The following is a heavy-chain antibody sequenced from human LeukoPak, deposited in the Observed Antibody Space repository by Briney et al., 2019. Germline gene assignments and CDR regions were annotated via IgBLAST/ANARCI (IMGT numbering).Heavy chain of an antibody. D-gene: IGHD3-10*01. V-gene: IGHV4-39*07. CDR2: IFYSGST. CDR3: ARRGNSYGSGSPGSFDY. J-gene: IGHJ4*02. Sequence: PSETLSLTCTVSGGSISSSSYFWGWIRQPPGKGLEWIGSIFYSGSTYYNPSLNSRVTISIDTSKNQFSLRLASVTAADTAVYYCARRGNSYGSGSPGSFDYWGQGTLVTVSS. CDR1: GGSISSSSYF.